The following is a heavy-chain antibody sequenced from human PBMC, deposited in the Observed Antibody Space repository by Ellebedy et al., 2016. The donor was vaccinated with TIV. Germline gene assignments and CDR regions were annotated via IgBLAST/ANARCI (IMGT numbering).Heavy chain of an antibody. CDR3: ARHFHSRTSRGYQLDY. CDR2: IYNSGST. D-gene: IGHD6-6*01. Sequence: GSLRLSCAASGFTFSSYSMNWIRQPPGKGLEWIGSIYNSGSTHYNPSLKSRGTISVSTSKNQFSLKVSSVTAADTAVYYCARHFHSRTSRGYQLDYWGQGTLVTVSS. CDR1: GFTFSSYS. V-gene: IGHV4-39*01. J-gene: IGHJ4*02.